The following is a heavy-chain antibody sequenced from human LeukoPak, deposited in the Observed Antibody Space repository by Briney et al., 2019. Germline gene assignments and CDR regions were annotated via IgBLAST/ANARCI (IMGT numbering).Heavy chain of an antibody. CDR3: ATSFNYPYYYYYMDV. Sequence: ASVKVSCKASGYTFTSYDINWVQQATGQGLEWMGWMNPNSGNTGYAQKFQGRVTITRNTSISTAYMELSSLRSEDTAVYYCATSFNYPYYYYYMDVWGKGTTVTVSS. D-gene: IGHD1-1*01. V-gene: IGHV1-8*03. CDR2: MNPNSGNT. CDR1: GYTFTSYD. J-gene: IGHJ6*03.